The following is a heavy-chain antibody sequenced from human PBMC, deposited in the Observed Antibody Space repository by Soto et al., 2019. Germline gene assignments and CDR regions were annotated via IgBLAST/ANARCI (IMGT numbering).Heavy chain of an antibody. J-gene: IGHJ6*02. V-gene: IGHV3-23*01. CDR1: GFTFSSYA. CDR2: ISGSGGST. CDR3: AKDPLIYSGSYYYYGMDV. D-gene: IGHD1-26*01. Sequence: PGGSLRLSCAASGFTFSSYAMSWVRQAPGKGLEWVSAISGSGGSTYYADSVKGRFTISRDNSKNTLYLQMNSLRAEDTAVYYCAKDPLIYSGSYYYYGMDVWGQGTTVTVSS.